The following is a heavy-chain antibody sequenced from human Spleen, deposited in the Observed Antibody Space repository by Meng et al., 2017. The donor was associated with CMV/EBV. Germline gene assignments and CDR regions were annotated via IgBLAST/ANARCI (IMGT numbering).Heavy chain of an antibody. CDR3: ARDPIYHYSGSYSGYFDY. J-gene: IGHJ4*02. CDR1: GFTFSDYS. CDR2: ISSTSSYI. V-gene: IGHV3-21*01. Sequence: GESLKISCTASGFTFSDYSMNWVRQAPGKGLEWVASISSTSSYIYYADSVKGRFTISRDNAKNSLYLQMNSLRAEDTAVYYCARDPIYHYSGSYSGYFDYWGQGTLVTVSS. D-gene: IGHD1-26*01.